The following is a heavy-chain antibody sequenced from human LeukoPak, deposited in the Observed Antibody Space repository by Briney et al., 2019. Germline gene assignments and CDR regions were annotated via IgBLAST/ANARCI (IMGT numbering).Heavy chain of an antibody. V-gene: IGHV4-4*07. CDR2: IYTSGST. D-gene: IGHD3-10*01. Sequence: PSETLSLTCTVSGAYISSYYWSWVRQPPGKGLEWIGHIYTSGSTNYNPSLKSRVTISVDTSKNQFSLKLSSVTAADTAVYYCARGNLPAPGDYFYYMDVWGKGTTVTVSS. J-gene: IGHJ6*03. CDR1: GAYISSYY. CDR3: ARGNLPAPGDYFYYMDV.